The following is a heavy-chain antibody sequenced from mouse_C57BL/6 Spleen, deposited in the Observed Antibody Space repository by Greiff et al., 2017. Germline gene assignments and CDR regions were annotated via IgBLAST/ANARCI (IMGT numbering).Heavy chain of an antibody. D-gene: IGHD2-3*01. V-gene: IGHV14-3*01. CDR3: ASGGFDGYPQFAY. CDR2: IDPANGNT. CDR1: GFNIKNTY. J-gene: IGHJ3*01. Sequence: VQLQQSVAELVRPGASVKLSCTASGFNIKNTYMHWVKQRPEQGLEWIGRIDPANGNTKYAPKFQGKATITADTSSNTAYLPLSSLTSEDTAIYYCASGGFDGYPQFAYWGQGTLVTVSA.